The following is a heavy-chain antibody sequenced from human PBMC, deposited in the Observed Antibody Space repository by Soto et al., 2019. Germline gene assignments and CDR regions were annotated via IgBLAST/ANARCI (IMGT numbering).Heavy chain of an antibody. CDR2: IYHSGST. J-gene: IGHJ4*02. CDR3: ARCIAAAGPIDY. CDR1: GGSISSSNW. D-gene: IGHD6-13*01. V-gene: IGHV4-4*02. Sequence: QVQLQESGPGLVKPSGTLSLTCAVSGGSISSSNWWSWVRQPPGKGLEWIGEIYHSGSTNYNPSPKSRVTIPVAKAKNQFSLQLSSVTAADTAVYYCARCIAAAGPIDYWGQGTLVTVFS.